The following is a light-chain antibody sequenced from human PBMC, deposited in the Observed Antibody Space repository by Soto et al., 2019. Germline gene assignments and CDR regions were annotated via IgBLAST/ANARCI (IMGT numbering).Light chain of an antibody. V-gene: IGKV3-20*01. CDR3: QQYGGSPWT. J-gene: IGKJ1*01. Sequence: EIVLTQSPGTLSLSPGDRATLSCRASQSVSSSYLAWYQQRPGQAPRLLIYGASGRATGIPDRFSGSGSGPDFTLTITGLEPEDFAVYYCQQYGGSPWTFGQGTKVDIK. CDR2: GAS. CDR1: QSVSSSY.